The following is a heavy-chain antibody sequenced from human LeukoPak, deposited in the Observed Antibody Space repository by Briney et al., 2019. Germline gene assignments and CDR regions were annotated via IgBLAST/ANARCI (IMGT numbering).Heavy chain of an antibody. V-gene: IGHV4-61*02. CDR3: ARDTWFGDNYYYYYYMDV. Sequence: PSQTLSLTCTVSGGSISSGSYYWSWIRQPAGKGLEWIGRIYTSGSTNYNPSLKSRVTISVDTSKNQFSLKLSSVTAADTAVYYRARDTWFGDNYYYYYYMDVWGKGTTVTVSS. CDR2: IYTSGST. J-gene: IGHJ6*03. D-gene: IGHD3-10*01. CDR1: GGSISSGSYY.